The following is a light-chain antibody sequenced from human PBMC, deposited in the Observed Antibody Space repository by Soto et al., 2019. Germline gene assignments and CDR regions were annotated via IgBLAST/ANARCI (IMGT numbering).Light chain of an antibody. Sequence: QSALTQPASVSGSPGQSITISCTGTSSDVGGYNYVSWYQQHPGKAPKLMIYEVSNRPSGVSNRFSGSKSGNTASLTISGLQAEDEADYHCSSYTSSSTLENVFGTGTKVTVL. J-gene: IGLJ1*01. CDR1: SSDVGGYNY. V-gene: IGLV2-14*01. CDR2: EVS. CDR3: SSYTSSSTLENV.